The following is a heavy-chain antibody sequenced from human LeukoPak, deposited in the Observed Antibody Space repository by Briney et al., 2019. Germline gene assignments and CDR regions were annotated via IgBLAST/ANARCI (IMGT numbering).Heavy chain of an antibody. V-gene: IGHV3-23*01. CDR2: ISGSGGST. CDR1: GFTFSTYA. D-gene: IGHD3-22*01. Sequence: PGGSLRLSCAASGFTFSTYAMNWVRQAPGKGLEWVSGISGSGGSTYYADSVKGRFTISRDNSKNTLYLQMNSLRAEDTAVYYCATTSYYDSSGPPYFDYWGQGTLVTVSS. J-gene: IGHJ4*02. CDR3: ATTSYYDSSGPPYFDY.